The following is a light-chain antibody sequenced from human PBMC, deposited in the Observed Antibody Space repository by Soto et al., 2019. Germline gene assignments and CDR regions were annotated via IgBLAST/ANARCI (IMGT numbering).Light chain of an antibody. J-gene: IGKJ1*01. V-gene: IGKV2-28*01. Sequence: DIVMPQSPLSLPVTPGEPASISCRSSQSLLYSNGYNYLDWYLQKPGQSPQLLIYLGSNRASGVPDRFSGSGSCTDFTLKISRVEAEDVGVYYCMQALQLRTFGQGTKVDIK. CDR2: LGS. CDR3: MQALQLRT. CDR1: QSLLYSNGYNY.